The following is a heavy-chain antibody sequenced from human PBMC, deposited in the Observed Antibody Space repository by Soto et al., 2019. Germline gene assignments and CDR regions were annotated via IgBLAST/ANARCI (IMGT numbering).Heavy chain of an antibody. D-gene: IGHD3-3*02. CDR1: GFTFSRNT. CDR3: VKDEGIEAMDV. V-gene: IGHV3-21*01. Sequence: LRLSCVTSGFTFSRNTMNWVRQAPGKGLEWVASITSSGSYVYYADSVKGRFSASRDNAKNSLSLQMDSLRPDDTAIYFCVKDEGIEAMDVWGQGTTVTV. J-gene: IGHJ6*02. CDR2: ITSSGSYV.